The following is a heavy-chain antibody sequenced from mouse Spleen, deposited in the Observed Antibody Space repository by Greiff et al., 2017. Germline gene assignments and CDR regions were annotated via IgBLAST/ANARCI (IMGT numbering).Heavy chain of an antibody. J-gene: IGHJ3*01. Sequence: VQLKQSGGGLVQPGGSLKLSCAASGFTFSSYTMSWVRQTPEKRLEWVAYISNGGGSTYYPDTVKGRFTISRDNAKNTLYLQMSSLKSEDTAMYYCARDGYYPAWFAYWGQGTLVTVSA. D-gene: IGHD2-3*01. V-gene: IGHV5-12-2*01. CDR3: ARDGYYPAWFAY. CDR1: GFTFSSYT. CDR2: ISNGGGST.